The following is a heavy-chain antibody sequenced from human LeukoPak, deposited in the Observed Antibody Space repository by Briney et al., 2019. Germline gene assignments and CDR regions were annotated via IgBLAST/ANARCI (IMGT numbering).Heavy chain of an antibody. D-gene: IGHD3-10*01. CDR2: LTGSGDIT. Sequence: TGGSLRLSCAASGFTFSNYGMYWVRQAPGKGLEWVSGLTGSGDITYYADSVKGRFTISRDNSKNTLYLEMNSLRAEDTAVYYCAKGGNAISFFDPWGQGTIVTVSS. J-gene: IGHJ5*02. CDR1: GFTFSNYG. V-gene: IGHV3-23*01. CDR3: AKGGNAISFFDP.